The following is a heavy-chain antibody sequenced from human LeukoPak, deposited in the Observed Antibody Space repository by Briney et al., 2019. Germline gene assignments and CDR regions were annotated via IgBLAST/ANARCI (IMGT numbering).Heavy chain of an antibody. V-gene: IGHV4-59*01. CDR1: GHSINSNY. CDR3: ARLLAGCPGGRCRAHFDY. Sequence: PSETLSLTCSVSGHSINSNYWIGMRQPPGKGLEWIGYIYYGGSTNYNPSLKSRVSMSVDTSKNQFSLNLSSVTAADTAVYHCARLLAGCPGGRCRAHFDYWGQGTLVTVSS. D-gene: IGHD2-15*01. J-gene: IGHJ4*02. CDR2: IYYGGST.